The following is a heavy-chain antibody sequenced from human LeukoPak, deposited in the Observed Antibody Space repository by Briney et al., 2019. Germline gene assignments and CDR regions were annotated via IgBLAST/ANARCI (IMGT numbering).Heavy chain of an antibody. CDR1: GGSISSYY. V-gene: IGHV4-59*01. J-gene: IGHJ4*02. CDR3: ARERGQYYDYVWGSYRSRDYFDY. D-gene: IGHD3-16*02. Sequence: NPSETLSLTCTVSGGSISSYYWSWIRQPPGKGLEWIGYIYYSGSTNYNPSLKSRVTISVDTSKNQFSLKLSSVTAADTAVYYCARERGQYYDYVWGSYRSRDYFDYWGQGTLVTVSS. CDR2: IYYSGST.